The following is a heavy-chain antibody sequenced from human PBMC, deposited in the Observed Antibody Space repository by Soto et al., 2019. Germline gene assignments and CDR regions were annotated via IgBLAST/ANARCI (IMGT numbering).Heavy chain of an antibody. J-gene: IGHJ6*02. CDR3: AREGYCSSGSCALYSHDFFGMDV. D-gene: IGHD2-15*01. CDR2: ISTYNSNT. V-gene: IGHV1-18*01. Sequence: ASVKFSCKASHYSFARYGISWVRQAPGQGLEWMGWISTYNSNTKYAQKFQGRVTMTTDTPTSTAYMNLRSLTSDDTAVYYCAREGYCSSGSCALYSHDFFGMDVWGQGTTVTVSS. CDR1: HYSFARYG.